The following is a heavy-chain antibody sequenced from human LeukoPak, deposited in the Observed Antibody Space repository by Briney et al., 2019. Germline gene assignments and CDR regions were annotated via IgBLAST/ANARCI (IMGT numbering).Heavy chain of an antibody. Sequence: PGGSLRLSCAASGFTFNSDAMTWVRQAPGEGLEWVSTITGGDDRTYYADSVRGRFTISRDFSKNTVHLQLNSLRAEDTAMYYCAKGPQLGSGYHPDYWGQGTLVTVSS. J-gene: IGHJ4*02. V-gene: IGHV3-23*01. D-gene: IGHD3-22*01. CDR1: GFTFNSDA. CDR3: AKGPQLGSGYHPDY. CDR2: ITGGDDRT.